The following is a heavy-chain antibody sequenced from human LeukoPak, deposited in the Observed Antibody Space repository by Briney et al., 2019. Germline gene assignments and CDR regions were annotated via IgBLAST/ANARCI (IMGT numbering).Heavy chain of an antibody. D-gene: IGHD3-10*01. CDR3: ARVEEGYGSGRRENYYYYYMDV. CDR2: INPNSGRT. Sequence: PGGSLRLSCAASGFTFSSYGMHWVRQAPGQGLEWMGWINPNSGRTNYAQNFQGRVTMTRDTSISTAYMELSRLRSDDTAVYYCARVEEGYGSGRRENYYYYYMDVWGKGTTVTISS. V-gene: IGHV1-2*02. J-gene: IGHJ6*03. CDR1: GFTFSSYG.